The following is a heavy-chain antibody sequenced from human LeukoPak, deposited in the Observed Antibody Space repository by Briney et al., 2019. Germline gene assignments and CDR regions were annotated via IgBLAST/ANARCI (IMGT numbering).Heavy chain of an antibody. CDR2: ISAYNGNT. V-gene: IGHV1-18*01. CDR1: GYTFTSYG. CDR3: ARARLEVANSPFGY. D-gene: IGHD4/OR15-4a*01. Sequence: ASVKVSCKASGYTFTSYGIRWVRQAPGQGLEWMGWISAYNGNTNYAQNLQGRVTMPTDTSTSTAYMELRSLRSDDTAVYYCARARLEVANSPFGYWGQGTLVTVSS. J-gene: IGHJ4*02.